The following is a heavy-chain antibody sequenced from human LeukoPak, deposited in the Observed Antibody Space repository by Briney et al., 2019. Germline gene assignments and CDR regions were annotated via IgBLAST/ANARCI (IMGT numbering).Heavy chain of an antibody. CDR3: TTVRGCGGDCYYIDY. V-gene: IGHV3-33*08. CDR2: IWYDGSIK. D-gene: IGHD2-21*02. CDR1: GFTFSSYA. J-gene: IGHJ4*02. Sequence: GGSLRLSCAASGFTFSSYAMHWVRQAPGKGLEWVAIIWYDGSIKYYADSVKGRFTISRDNSKNTLYLQMNSLRAEDTAIYYCTTVRGCGGDCYYIDYWGQGTLVTVSS.